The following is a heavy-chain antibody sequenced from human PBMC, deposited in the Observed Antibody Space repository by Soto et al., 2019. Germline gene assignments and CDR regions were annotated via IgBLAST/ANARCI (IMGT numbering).Heavy chain of an antibody. D-gene: IGHD6-13*01. CDR3: ARPYSNRWSIYYGMDL. Sequence: DVQLVESGGGLVQPGGSLRLSCADSGFTLGTYSMNWVRRAPGKGLEWISYISSSSDIIYYADSVKGRFTISRDNAKSSLYLQMNSLRDEDTAVYYCARPYSNRWSIYYGMDLWGQGTTVIVSS. CDR2: ISSSSDII. V-gene: IGHV3-48*02. J-gene: IGHJ6*02. CDR1: GFTLGTYS.